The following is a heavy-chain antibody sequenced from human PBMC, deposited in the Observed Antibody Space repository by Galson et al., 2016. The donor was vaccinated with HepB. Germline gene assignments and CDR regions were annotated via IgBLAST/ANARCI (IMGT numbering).Heavy chain of an antibody. J-gene: IGHJ4*02. CDR2: ISAYNNNT. CDR1: GYTFTTYG. V-gene: IGHV1-18*01. Sequence: SVKVSCKASGYTFTTYGLSWVRQAPGQGLEWMGWISAYNNNTNYAQKLQGRVTMTTDTSTSTAYMELRSLRSDDTAVYYCARDPFRKMANDDWGQGTLVTVSS. D-gene: IGHD5-24*01. CDR3: ARDPFRKMANDD.